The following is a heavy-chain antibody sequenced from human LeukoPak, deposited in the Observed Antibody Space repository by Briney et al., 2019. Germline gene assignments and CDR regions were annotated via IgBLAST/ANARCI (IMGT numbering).Heavy chain of an antibody. D-gene: IGHD3-22*01. CDR1: GGSISSYY. J-gene: IGHJ4*02. V-gene: IGHV4-59*01. CDR2: IYYSGST. Sequence: SETVSLLCTVSGGSISSYYWSWIRQPPGKGLEWIGYIYYSGSTNYNPSLKSRVTISVDTSKNQFSLKLSSVTAADTAVYYCARGTYYYDSSGYDYFEYWGQGTLVSVSS. CDR3: ARGTYYYDSSGYDYFEY.